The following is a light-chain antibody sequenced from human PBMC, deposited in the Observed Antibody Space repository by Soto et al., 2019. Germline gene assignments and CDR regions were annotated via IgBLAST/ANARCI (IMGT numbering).Light chain of an antibody. J-gene: IGKJ3*01. Sequence: DIQMTQSPSSLSASVGDRVTITCRATQSINNYLNWYQQKPGKAPKLLIYTASTLQSGVPSRFSGSGSGTDFTLTISSLQPEDFATYYCRQSYSTRAFGPGTKVDI. CDR1: QSINNY. V-gene: IGKV1-39*01. CDR2: TAS. CDR3: RQSYSTRA.